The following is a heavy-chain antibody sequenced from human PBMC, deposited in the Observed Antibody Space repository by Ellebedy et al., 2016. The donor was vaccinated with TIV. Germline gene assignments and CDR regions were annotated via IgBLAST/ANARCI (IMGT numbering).Heavy chain of an antibody. CDR1: GYTFTSYY. CDR3: ARDLFGGVTADY. V-gene: IGHV1-46*01. Sequence: ASVKVSCXASGYTFTSYYMHWVRQAPGRGLEWMGIINPSGGRTSYAQKFQGRVTMTRDTSTSTVYMELSSLRSEDTAVYYCARDLFGGVTADYWGQGTLVTVSS. CDR2: INPSGGRT. J-gene: IGHJ4*02. D-gene: IGHD3-16*01.